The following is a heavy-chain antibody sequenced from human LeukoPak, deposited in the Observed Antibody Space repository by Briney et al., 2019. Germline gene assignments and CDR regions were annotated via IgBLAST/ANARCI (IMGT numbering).Heavy chain of an antibody. CDR2: INPSGGST. D-gene: IGHD5-24*01. CDR3: ARDRDGYNRHLFDY. Sequence: ASEKVSCKASGYTYTSYYMHWVRQAPGQGLGWMGIINPSGGSTSYAQKFQGRVTMTRDTSTSTVYMELSNLRSEDTAVYYCARDRDGYNRHLFDYWGQGTLVTVSS. J-gene: IGHJ4*02. CDR1: GYTYTSYY. V-gene: IGHV1-46*01.